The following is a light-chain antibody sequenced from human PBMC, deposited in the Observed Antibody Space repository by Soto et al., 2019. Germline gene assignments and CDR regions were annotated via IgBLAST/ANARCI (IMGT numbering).Light chain of an antibody. CDR2: DVV. J-gene: IGLJ1*01. CDR1: SSDVGGFNS. Sequence: QSALTQPASVSGSPGQSITISCTGTSSDVGGFNSVSWYQLRPGTAPKLILYDVVDRPSGVSYRFSGSKSGNTASLTISGLQAADEADYFCSSYTSTMTNVFGSGTXVTVL. V-gene: IGLV2-14*03. CDR3: SSYTSTMTNV.